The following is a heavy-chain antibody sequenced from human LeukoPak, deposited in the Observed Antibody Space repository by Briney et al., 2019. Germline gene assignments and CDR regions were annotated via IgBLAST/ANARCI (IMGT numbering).Heavy chain of an antibody. CDR1: GGSISSSSYY. V-gene: IGHV4-39*07. Sequence: SETLSLTCTVSGGSISSSSYYWGWIRQPPGKGLEWIGSIYYSGSTYYNPSLKSRVTISVDTSKNQFSLKLSSVTAADTAVYYCARDNYGFWSGTRPVWGKGTTVTVSS. J-gene: IGHJ6*04. CDR3: ARDNYGFWSGTRPV. D-gene: IGHD3-3*01. CDR2: IYYSGST.